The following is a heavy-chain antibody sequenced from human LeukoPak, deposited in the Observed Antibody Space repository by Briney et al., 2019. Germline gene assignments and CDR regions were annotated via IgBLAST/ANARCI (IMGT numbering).Heavy chain of an antibody. CDR3: ARDVHAPADYYFDY. CDR2: ISNDRRDK. D-gene: IGHD2-2*01. V-gene: IGHV3-30*04. CDR1: GFTFSSYA. Sequence: GGSLRLSCAASGFTFSSYAMHWVRQAPGKGLEWVAVISNDRRDKHNADSVKGRFTISRDNSKNTLYVQMNSLRAEDTAVYYCARDVHAPADYYFDYWGQGTPVTVSS. J-gene: IGHJ4*02.